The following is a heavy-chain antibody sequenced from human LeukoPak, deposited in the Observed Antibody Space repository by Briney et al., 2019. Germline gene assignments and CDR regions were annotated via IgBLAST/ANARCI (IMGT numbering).Heavy chain of an antibody. CDR1: GFTLSSSG. V-gene: IGHV3-30*02. CDR2: IRHVGSEK. CDR3: ARAPRNSHYYGMDV. Sequence: PGGSLRLSCAASGFTLSSSGMHWVRQAPGKGLEWVAFIRHVGSEKYYTDSVKGRFTISRDNAKNSLYLQMNSLRAEDTAVYYCARAPRNSHYYGMDVWGQGTTVTVSS. J-gene: IGHJ6*02. D-gene: IGHD2/OR15-2a*01.